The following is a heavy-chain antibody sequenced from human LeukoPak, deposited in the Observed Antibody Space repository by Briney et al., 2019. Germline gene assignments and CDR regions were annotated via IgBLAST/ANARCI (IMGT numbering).Heavy chain of an antibody. D-gene: IGHD2-2*01. CDR2: IDWDDDK. Sequence: SGPALVKPTQTLTLTCSFSGFSLRTSGMCVSWIRQPPGKALEWLARIDWDDDKYYTTSLKTRLTISKGTSKTQVVLTMTNMDPVDTATYYCARIYRYCSTTSCYVPDYWGQGTLVTVSS. J-gene: IGHJ4*02. CDR3: ARIYRYCSTTSCYVPDY. CDR1: GFSLRTSGMC. V-gene: IGHV2-70*11.